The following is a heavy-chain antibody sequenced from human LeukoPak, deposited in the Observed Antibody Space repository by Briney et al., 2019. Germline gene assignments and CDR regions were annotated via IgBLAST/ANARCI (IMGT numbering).Heavy chain of an antibody. CDR2: ISGSGGST. D-gene: IGHD3-9*01. CDR1: GFTFSSYP. Sequence: PGGSLRLSCAASGFTFSSYPMSWVRQAPGKGLEWVSAISGSGGSTYYADSVKGRFTISRDNSKNTLYLQMNSLRAEDTAVYFCAKEEYDILTAYSDYWGQGTLVTVSS. V-gene: IGHV3-23*01. J-gene: IGHJ4*02. CDR3: AKEEYDILTAYSDY.